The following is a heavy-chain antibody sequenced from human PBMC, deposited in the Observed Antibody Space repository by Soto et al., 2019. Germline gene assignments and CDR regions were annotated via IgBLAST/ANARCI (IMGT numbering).Heavy chain of an antibody. J-gene: IGHJ4*02. Sequence: QVQLQESGPGLVKPSETLSLTCTVSGGSISSYYWSWIRQPPGKELEWIGYIYYSGTTDYNPSLKSRVTISVHPSNNQFSLKLSSVTAADTAVYYCARHRRVAVHCFDYWGQGTLVTVSS. CDR2: IYYSGTT. D-gene: IGHD6-19*01. CDR3: ARHRRVAVHCFDY. V-gene: IGHV4-59*08. CDR1: GGSISSYY.